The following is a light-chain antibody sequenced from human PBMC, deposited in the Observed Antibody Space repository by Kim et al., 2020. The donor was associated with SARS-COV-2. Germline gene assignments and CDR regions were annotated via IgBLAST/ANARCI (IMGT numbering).Light chain of an antibody. V-gene: IGLV2-14*03. Sequence: QSAVTQPASVSGSLGQSITISCTGTCSEVGGYNYVSWYQQHPGKAPKLMIYDVSNRLSGVSNRFSGSKSGNTASLTISGLQAEDEADYYCSSYTSSSTLVFSVGTQLTDL. CDR1: CSEVGGYNY. CDR3: SSYTSSSTLV. CDR2: DVS. J-gene: IGLJ2*01.